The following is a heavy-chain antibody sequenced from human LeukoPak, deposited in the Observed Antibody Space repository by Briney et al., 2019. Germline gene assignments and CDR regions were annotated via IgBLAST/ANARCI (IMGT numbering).Heavy chain of an antibody. Sequence: GESLKISCKGSGYSFTSYWIGWVRQMPGKGLEWMGIIYPGDSDTRYSPSFQGQVTISADKSISTAYLQWSSLKASDTAMYYCARLPYCGGDCYPNWFDPWGQGALVTVSS. CDR1: GYSFTSYW. D-gene: IGHD2-21*02. V-gene: IGHV5-51*01. CDR3: ARLPYCGGDCYPNWFDP. CDR2: IYPGDSDT. J-gene: IGHJ5*02.